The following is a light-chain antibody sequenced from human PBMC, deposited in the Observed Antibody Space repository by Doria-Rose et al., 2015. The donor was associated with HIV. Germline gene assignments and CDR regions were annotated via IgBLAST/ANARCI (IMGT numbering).Light chain of an antibody. J-gene: IGKJ2*01. CDR2: AAS. Sequence: DIQMTQSPSSLSASVGDRVTITCWASQDISNYLAWFQQKPGKAPKSRVYAASSLRSGVPSKFSGSGSGTDFTLTINSLQPEDFATYYCQQYNSYPYTFGQGTKLEIK. CDR3: QQYNSYPYT. CDR1: QDISNY. V-gene: IGKV1-16*02.